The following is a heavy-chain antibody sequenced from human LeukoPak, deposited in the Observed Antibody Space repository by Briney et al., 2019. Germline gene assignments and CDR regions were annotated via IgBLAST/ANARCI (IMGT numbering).Heavy chain of an antibody. CDR1: VFTFSGST. CDR2: IRSKANSYAT. CDR3: ARQSSWSLFDY. Sequence: GGSLRLSCAASVFTFSGSTMHWVRQASGKGLEWVGRIRSKANSYATAYAASVRGRFTISRDDSKNTAYLQMNSLRAEDTAVYYCARQSSWSLFDYWGQGTLVTVSS. J-gene: IGHJ4*02. D-gene: IGHD6-13*01. V-gene: IGHV3-73*01.